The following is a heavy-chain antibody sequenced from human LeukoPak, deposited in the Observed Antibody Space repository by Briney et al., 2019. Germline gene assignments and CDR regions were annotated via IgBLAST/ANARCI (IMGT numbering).Heavy chain of an antibody. V-gene: IGHV4-34*01. J-gene: IGHJ4*02. D-gene: IGHD2-21*02. CDR2: INHSGST. CDR3: ARGVEAYCGGDCYSGHDY. Sequence: SETPSLTCAVYGGSFSGYYWSWIRQPPGKGLEWIGEINHSGSTNYNPSLKSRVTISVDTSKNQFSLKLSSVTAADTAVYYCARGVEAYCGGDCYSGHDYWGQGTLVTVSS. CDR1: GGSFSGYY.